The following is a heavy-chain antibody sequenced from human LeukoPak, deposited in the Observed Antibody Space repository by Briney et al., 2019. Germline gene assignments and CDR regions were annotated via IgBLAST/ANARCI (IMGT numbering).Heavy chain of an antibody. D-gene: IGHD3-22*01. CDR2: ISAYNGNT. CDR1: GYTFTSYG. CDR3: ARDRYSSGYYIPSPPRY. Sequence: ASVKVSCKASGYTFTSYGISWVRQAPGQGLEWMGWISAYNGNTNYAQKLQGRVTMTTDTSTSTAYMELRSLRSDDTAVYYCARDRYSSGYYIPSPPRYWGQGTLVTVSS. J-gene: IGHJ4*02. V-gene: IGHV1-18*01.